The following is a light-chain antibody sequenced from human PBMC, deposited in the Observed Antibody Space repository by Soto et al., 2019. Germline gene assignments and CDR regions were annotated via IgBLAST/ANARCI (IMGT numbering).Light chain of an antibody. J-gene: IGKJ4*01. CDR1: QSVSSY. V-gene: IGKV3-11*01. CDR2: DTS. Sequence: EIVLTQSPATLSLSPGERATLSCRASQSVSSYLAWYQQKPGQAPRLLIYDTSNRATGIPARFSGSGSGPDFTLTISSLESEDFVGYYCLRRSNWPPSLTFGGGTKVEIK. CDR3: LRRSNWPPSLT.